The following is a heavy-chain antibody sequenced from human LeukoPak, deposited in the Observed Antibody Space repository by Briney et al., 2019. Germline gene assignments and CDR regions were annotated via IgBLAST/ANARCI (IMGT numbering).Heavy chain of an antibody. V-gene: IGHV3-21*01. Sequence: GGSLRLSCAASGFTFSSYSMNWVRQAPGKGLEWVSSISSSSSYIYYADSVKGRFTISRDHAKNSLYLQMNSLRAEDTAVYYCTRISDSSGYAGAFDIWGQGTMVTVSS. CDR2: ISSSSSYI. D-gene: IGHD3-22*01. CDR3: TRISDSSGYAGAFDI. J-gene: IGHJ3*02. CDR1: GFTFSSYS.